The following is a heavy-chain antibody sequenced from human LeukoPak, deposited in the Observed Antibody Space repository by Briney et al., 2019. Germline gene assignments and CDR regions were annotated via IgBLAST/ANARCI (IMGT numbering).Heavy chain of an antibody. CDR2: IYYSGST. Sequence: SETLSLTCTVSGGSISSSSYYWGWIRQPPGKGLEWIGSIYYSGSTYYNPSLKSRVTISVDTSKNQFSLKLSSVTAADTAVYYCARAYHHGRLFDYWGQGTLVTVSS. CDR3: ARAYHHGRLFDY. J-gene: IGHJ4*02. CDR1: GGSISSSSYY. V-gene: IGHV4-39*07.